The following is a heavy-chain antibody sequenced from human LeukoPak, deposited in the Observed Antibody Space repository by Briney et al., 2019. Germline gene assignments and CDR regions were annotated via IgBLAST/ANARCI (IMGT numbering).Heavy chain of an antibody. J-gene: IGHJ4*02. CDR2: IHPNTGAT. CDR3: ARDMGRYSGYDYDY. Sequence: GASVKVSCKTTGYTFTDYYLHWVRQAPGQGLEWVGWIHPNTGATHYAQRFQGRLTMTRDTSISTVYMELTRLRSDDTAVCYCARDMGRYSGYDYDYWGQGTLVTASS. D-gene: IGHD5-12*01. CDR1: GYTFTDYY. V-gene: IGHV1-2*02.